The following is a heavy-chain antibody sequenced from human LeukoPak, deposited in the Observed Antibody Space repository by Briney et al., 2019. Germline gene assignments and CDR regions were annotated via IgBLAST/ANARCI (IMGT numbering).Heavy chain of an antibody. CDR1: GFTFSSYS. V-gene: IGHV3-21*01. J-gene: IGHJ4*02. CDR3: ARDPSSPYSSSWYINRYYFDY. D-gene: IGHD6-13*01. CDR2: ISSSSSYI. Sequence: GGSLRLSCAASGFTFSSYSTNWVRQAPGKGLEWVSSISSSSSYIYYADSVKGRFTISRDNAKNSLYLQMNSLRAEDTAVYYCARDPSSPYSSSWYINRYYFDYWGQGTLVTVSS.